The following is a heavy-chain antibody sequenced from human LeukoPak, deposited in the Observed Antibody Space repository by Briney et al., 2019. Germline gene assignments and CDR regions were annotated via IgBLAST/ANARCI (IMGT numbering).Heavy chain of an antibody. J-gene: IGHJ4*02. D-gene: IGHD6-19*01. CDR2: ISGSGAST. Sequence: PGGSLTLSCAPSGFTFSSYAMSCVRKAPGKGREWVSAISGSGASTYYADSVKGRFTISRDNSKNTLYLQMNSLRAEDMAVYYCAKDKAVAGTWHSVDYWGQGTLVTVSS. CDR3: AKDKAVAGTWHSVDY. CDR1: GFTFSSYA. V-gene: IGHV3-23*01.